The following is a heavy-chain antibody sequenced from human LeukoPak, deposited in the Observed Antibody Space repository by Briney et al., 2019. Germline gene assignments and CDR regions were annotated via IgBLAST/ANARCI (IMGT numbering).Heavy chain of an antibody. CDR3: AREDYYDGERPLDY. J-gene: IGHJ4*02. Sequence: SVKVSCKASGCTFTSYTISWVRQAPGQGLEWMGRIIPILGIANYAQKFQGRVTITTDKSTSTAYMELSSLRSEDTAMYYCAREDYYDGERPLDYWGQGNLVTASS. CDR1: GCTFTSYT. CDR2: IIPILGIA. D-gene: IGHD3-22*01. V-gene: IGHV1-69*04.